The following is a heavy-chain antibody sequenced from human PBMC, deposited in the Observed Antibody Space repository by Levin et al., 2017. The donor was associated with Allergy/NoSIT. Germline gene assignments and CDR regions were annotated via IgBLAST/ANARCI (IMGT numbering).Heavy chain of an antibody. V-gene: IGHV3-11*05. D-gene: IGHD6-19*01. CDR3: ARVHSSGWTIFDY. CDR1: GFTFSDYY. CDR2: ISSSSSYT. J-gene: IGHJ4*02. Sequence: GESLKISCAASGFTFSDYYMSWIRQAPGKGLEWVSYISSSSSYTNYADSVQGRFTISRDNAKNSLYLQMNSLRAEDTAVYYCARVHSSGWTIFDYWGQGTLVTVSS.